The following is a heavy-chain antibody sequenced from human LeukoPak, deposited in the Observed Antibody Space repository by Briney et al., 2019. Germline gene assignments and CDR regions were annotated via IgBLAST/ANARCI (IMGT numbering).Heavy chain of an antibody. CDR1: GFTFSSYA. J-gene: IGHJ4*02. CDR2: ISGSGGST. Sequence: GGSLRLSCAASGFTFSSYAMSWVRQAPGKGPEWVSAISGSGGSTYYADSVKGWFTISRDNSKNTLYLQMNSLRAEDTAVYYCAKVYNYYDSSGPGYWGQGTLVTVSS. D-gene: IGHD3-22*01. V-gene: IGHV3-23*01. CDR3: AKVYNYYDSSGPGY.